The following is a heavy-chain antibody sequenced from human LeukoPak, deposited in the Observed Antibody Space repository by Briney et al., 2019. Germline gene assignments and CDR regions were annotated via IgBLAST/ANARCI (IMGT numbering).Heavy chain of an antibody. D-gene: IGHD3-3*02. J-gene: IGHJ6*03. CDR3: ARDLGVLVGSYYYYYMDV. Sequence: GGSLRLSCAASGFTFDDYGMSWVRQAPGKGLEWVSGINWNGGSTGYADSVKGRFTISRDNAKNSLYLQMNSLRAEDTALYYCARDLGVLVGSYYYYYMDVWGKGTTVTVSS. V-gene: IGHV3-20*04. CDR2: INWNGGST. CDR1: GFTFDDYG.